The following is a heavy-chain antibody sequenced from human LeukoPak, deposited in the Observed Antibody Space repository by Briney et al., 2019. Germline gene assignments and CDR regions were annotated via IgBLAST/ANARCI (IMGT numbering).Heavy chain of an antibody. CDR2: IKQDGSEK. V-gene: IGHV3-7*01. D-gene: IGHD5-24*01. CDR3: ARGSGWLAHY. Sequence: PGGSLRLYCAVSGFSFSSFWMNWVRQAPGKGLEWVANIKQDGSEKYYVDSVKGRFTISRDNVKKSIYLEMNSLRAEDTAVYYCARGSGWLAHYWGQGTLVTVSS. J-gene: IGHJ4*02. CDR1: GFSFSSFW.